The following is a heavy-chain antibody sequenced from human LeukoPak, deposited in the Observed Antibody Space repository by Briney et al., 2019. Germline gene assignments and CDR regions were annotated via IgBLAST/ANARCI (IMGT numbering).Heavy chain of an antibody. Sequence: SETLSLTCVVYGGSFSDYYWSWIRQPPGKGLKWIGEINHRGSTNYNPSLTSRVTISVDTSKKQFSLRLTSVTAADTAVYYCSGSTYIGLDFWGQGNLVTVSS. J-gene: IGHJ4*02. CDR3: SGSTYIGLDF. D-gene: IGHD2-15*01. CDR2: INHRGST. CDR1: GGSFSDYY. V-gene: IGHV4-34*01.